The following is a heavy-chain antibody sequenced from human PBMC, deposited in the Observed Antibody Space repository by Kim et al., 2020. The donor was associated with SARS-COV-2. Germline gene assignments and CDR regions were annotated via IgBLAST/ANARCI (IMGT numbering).Heavy chain of an antibody. CDR2: IYYSGST. Sequence: SETLSLTCTVSGGSISSYYWSWIRQPPGKGLEWIGYIYYSGSTNYNPSLKSRVTISVDTSKNQFSLKLSSVTAADTAVYYCARGTPMPHLNWFDPWGQGTLVTVSS. CDR1: GGSISSYY. D-gene: IGHD2-2*01. CDR3: ARGTPMPHLNWFDP. J-gene: IGHJ5*02. V-gene: IGHV4-59*01.